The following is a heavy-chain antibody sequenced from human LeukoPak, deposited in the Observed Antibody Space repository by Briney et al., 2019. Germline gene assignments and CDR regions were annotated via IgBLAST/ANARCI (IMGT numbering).Heavy chain of an antibody. Sequence: SETLSLTCAVYGGSFSGYYWGWIRQPPGKGLEWIGEINHSGSTNYNPSLKSRVTISVDTSKNQFSLKLSSVTAADTAVYYCARGQRITMVRGVIITPIYFDYWGQGTLVTVSS. J-gene: IGHJ4*02. V-gene: IGHV4-34*01. CDR1: GGSFSGYY. D-gene: IGHD3-10*01. CDR3: ARGQRITMVRGVIITPIYFDY. CDR2: INHSGST.